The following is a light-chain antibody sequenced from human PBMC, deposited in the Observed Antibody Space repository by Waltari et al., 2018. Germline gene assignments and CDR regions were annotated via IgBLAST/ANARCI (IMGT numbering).Light chain of an antibody. J-gene: IGKJ1*01. CDR3: QHYVRLPAT. Sequence: EIVLTQSPGTLSLSPGERATLSCRASQSVIRTLAWYQQKPGQAPKLLISGASIRATGIPDRFTGSGSGTDFSLTISSLEPEDFAIYFCQHYVRLPATFGQGTKVEIK. CDR1: QSVIRT. V-gene: IGKV3-20*01. CDR2: GAS.